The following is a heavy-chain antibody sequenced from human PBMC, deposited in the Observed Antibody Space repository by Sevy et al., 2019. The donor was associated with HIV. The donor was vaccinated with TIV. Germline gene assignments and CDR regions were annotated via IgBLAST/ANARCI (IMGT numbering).Heavy chain of an antibody. V-gene: IGHV3-30-3*01. J-gene: IGHJ6*02. D-gene: IGHD3-16*02. Sequence: GGSLRLSCAASVFTFSSYAMHWVRQAPGKGLEWVAVISYDGSNKYYADSVKGRFTISRDNSKNTLYLQMNSLRAEDTTVYYCARDYRQIYYYYGMDVWGQGTTVTVSS. CDR2: ISYDGSNK. CDR3: ARDYRQIYYYYGMDV. CDR1: VFTFSSYA.